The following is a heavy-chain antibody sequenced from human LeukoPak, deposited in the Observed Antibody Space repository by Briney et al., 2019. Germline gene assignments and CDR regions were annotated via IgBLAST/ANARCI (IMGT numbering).Heavy chain of an antibody. D-gene: IGHD3-3*01. Sequence: GGSLRLSCVASGFTFSSHAMAWVRQAPGKGLEWVSAIGGRGGSTYYADSVKGRFTISRDNSKNTLDLQMNSLRAEDTALYYCARDPGVVAFHYFDFWGQGTLVTVSS. CDR3: ARDPGVVAFHYFDF. CDR2: IGGRGGST. V-gene: IGHV3-23*01. CDR1: GFTFSSHA. J-gene: IGHJ4*02.